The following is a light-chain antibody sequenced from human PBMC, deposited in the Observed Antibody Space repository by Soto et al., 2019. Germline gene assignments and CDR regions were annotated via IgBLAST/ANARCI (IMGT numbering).Light chain of an antibody. CDR3: QVCDSSSDDRSDPTSDRWV. CDR1: NIGNKS. J-gene: IGLJ3*02. Sequence: SYELTQPPSVSVAPGQTAMITCGGNNIGNKSVHWYQQRPGQAPVLVGYDDSDRPSGIPDRLSGSNSENTATLTISRVEAGDEADFYCQVCDSSSDDRSDPTSDRWVVGGGTKLTVL. V-gene: IGLV3-21*02. CDR2: DDS.